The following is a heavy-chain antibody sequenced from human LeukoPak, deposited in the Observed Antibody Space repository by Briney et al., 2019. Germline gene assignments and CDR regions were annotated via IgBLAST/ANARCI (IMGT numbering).Heavy chain of an antibody. D-gene: IGHD4-17*01. CDR3: ARDHYGVQYYY. CDR2: IRSKDNDGTT. Sequence: PGGSLRLSCTASGFTFGDYAISWVRQAPGKGLEWLGFIRSKDNDGTTAYAASVKGRFTISRDDSKNSLYLQMNSLKTEDTAVYYCARDHYGVQYYYWGQGTLVTVSS. J-gene: IGHJ4*02. V-gene: IGHV3-49*04. CDR1: GFTFGDYA.